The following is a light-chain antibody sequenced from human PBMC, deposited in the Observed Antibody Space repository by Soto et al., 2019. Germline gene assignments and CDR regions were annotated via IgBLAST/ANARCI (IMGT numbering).Light chain of an antibody. CDR1: QSITSY. Sequence: DIQMTQSPSSLSAFVGDSVTITCRASQSITSYLNWYQQKPGEAPKLLIFAASSLHSGVPSRYSGSVSGTEFTLTISSLQPDDFATYYCQQSYSPPVTFGGGTKVDSK. V-gene: IGKV1-39*01. CDR2: AAS. CDR3: QQSYSPPVT. J-gene: IGKJ4*01.